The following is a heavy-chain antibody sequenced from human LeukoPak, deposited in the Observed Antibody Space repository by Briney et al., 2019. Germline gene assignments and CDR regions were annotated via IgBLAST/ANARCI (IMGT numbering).Heavy chain of an antibody. Sequence: PSETLSLTCTVSGGSISSSSYYWGWIRQPPGKGLEWIGSIYYSGSTYYNPSLKSRVTISVDTSKNQFSLKLSSVTAADTAVYYCARHIVVVTAIPYWFDPWGQGTLVTVSS. CDR3: ARHIVVVTAIPYWFDP. J-gene: IGHJ5*02. CDR2: IYYSGST. V-gene: IGHV4-39*07. D-gene: IGHD2-21*02. CDR1: GGSISSSSYY.